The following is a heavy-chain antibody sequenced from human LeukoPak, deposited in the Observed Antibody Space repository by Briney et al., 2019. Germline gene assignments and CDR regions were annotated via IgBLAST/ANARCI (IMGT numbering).Heavy chain of an antibody. D-gene: IGHD6-19*01. J-gene: IGHJ6*03. V-gene: IGHV4-61*02. CDR2: IYTSGST. CDR3: AIGGWSYYYYYYMDV. CDR1: GGSISSGSYY. Sequence: SETLSLTCTVSGGSISSGSYYWSWIRQPAGKGLEWIGRIYTSGSTNYNPSLKSRVTISVDTSKNQFSLKLSSVTAANTAVYYCAIGGWSYYYYYYMDVWGKGTTVTVSS.